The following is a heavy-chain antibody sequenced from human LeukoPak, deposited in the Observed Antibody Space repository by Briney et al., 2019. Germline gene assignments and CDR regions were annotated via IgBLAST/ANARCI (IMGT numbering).Heavy chain of an antibody. J-gene: IGHJ4*02. Sequence: GGSLRLSCAASGFTFSSYWMSWVRQAPGKGLEWVSYISSSSSTIYYADSVKGRFTISRDNAKNSLYLQMNSLRDEDTAVYYCAIHSPCSGGSCYSDYWGQGTLVTVSS. D-gene: IGHD2-15*01. CDR1: GFTFSSYW. CDR3: AIHSPCSGGSCYSDY. V-gene: IGHV3-48*02. CDR2: ISSSSSTI.